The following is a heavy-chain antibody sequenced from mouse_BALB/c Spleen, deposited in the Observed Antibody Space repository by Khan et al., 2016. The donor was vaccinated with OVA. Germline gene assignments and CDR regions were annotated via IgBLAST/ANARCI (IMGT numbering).Heavy chain of an antibody. CDR1: GYTFTDYS. D-gene: IGHD1-1*01. CDR3: AKDYGSSYWYFDV. Sequence: SGPELKKPGETVKISCKASGYTFTDYSMHWVKQAPGKGLKWMGWINTETGEPTYADDFKGRFAFSLETSASTAYLQINNLKNEDTTTYFCAKDYGSSYWYFDVWGAGTTVTVSS. CDR2: INTETGEP. J-gene: IGHJ1*01. V-gene: IGHV9-2-1*01.